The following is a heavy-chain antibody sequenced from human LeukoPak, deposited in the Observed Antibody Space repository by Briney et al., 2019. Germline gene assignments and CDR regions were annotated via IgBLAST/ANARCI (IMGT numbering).Heavy chain of an antibody. V-gene: IGHV3-7*01. CDR3: ANLLRWEPY. D-gene: IGHD4-23*01. J-gene: IGHJ4*02. CDR2: INQDGSEK. CDR1: GFPFSTFW. Sequence: AGGSLRLSCAVSGFPFSTFWMSWVRQAPGKGLEWVANINQDGSEKYYVDSVRGRFAISRDNSKNTLYLQMNSLRAEDTAVYYCANLLRWEPYWGQGTLVTVSS.